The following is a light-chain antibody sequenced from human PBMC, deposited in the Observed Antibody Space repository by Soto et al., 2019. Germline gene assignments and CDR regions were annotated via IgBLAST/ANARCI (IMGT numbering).Light chain of an antibody. J-gene: IGKJ1*01. Sequence: IVLTQSPATLSLSPGERATPSCRASQTITGRSLAWYQQKPGQAPRLLVTSISNRATGIPDRFSGSGSGADFTLTISRLEPEDFAVYYCQQYQNSRTFGQGTKV. CDR2: SIS. CDR1: QTITGRS. CDR3: QQYQNSRT. V-gene: IGKV3-20*01.